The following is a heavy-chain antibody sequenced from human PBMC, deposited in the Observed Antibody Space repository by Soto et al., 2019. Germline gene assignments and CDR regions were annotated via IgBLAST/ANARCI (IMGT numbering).Heavy chain of an antibody. J-gene: IGHJ4*02. D-gene: IGHD1-26*01. Sequence: EVQLLESGGGLVQPGGSLRLSCAASGFTFSSYAMSWVRQAPGKGLEWVSAISGSGGSTYYADSVKGRFTISRDNSTNTLYLQMNSLRAGGDGSRAFDYWGQGTLVTVSS. CDR1: GFTFSSYA. CDR3: DY. CDR2: ISGSGGST. V-gene: IGHV3-23*01.